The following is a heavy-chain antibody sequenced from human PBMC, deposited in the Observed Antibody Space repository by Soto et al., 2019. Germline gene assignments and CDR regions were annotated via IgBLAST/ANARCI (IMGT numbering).Heavy chain of an antibody. CDR1: GYTFTNYG. CDR2: VSAYNRNT. Sequence: QVQLVQSGVEVKKPGASVKVSCQASGYTFTNYGITWLRQAPGQGLEWMGWVSAYNRNTNYAQRFQDRVTMTTDTYTKNDYMELRNLKSDDTAIYSCARERQYEPLLYWGQGTLVTVSS. CDR3: ARERQYEPLLY. D-gene: IGHD2-2*01. V-gene: IGHV1-18*01. J-gene: IGHJ4*02.